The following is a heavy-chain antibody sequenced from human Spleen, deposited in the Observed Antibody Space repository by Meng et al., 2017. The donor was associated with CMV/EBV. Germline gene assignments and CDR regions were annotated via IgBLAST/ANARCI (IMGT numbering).Heavy chain of an antibody. CDR1: GYTFTSYY. V-gene: IGHV1-2*02. J-gene: IGHJ4*02. CDR2: IYPNSGGT. CDR3: ARDFLAGYYFDY. D-gene: IGHD3-3*01. Sequence: ASVKVSCKASGYTFTSYYMHWVRQAPGQGLEWMGWIYPNSGGTHYAQKFQGRLTVTRDTSISTGYMELSRLRSDDTAVYYCARDFLAGYYFDYWGQGTLVTVSS.